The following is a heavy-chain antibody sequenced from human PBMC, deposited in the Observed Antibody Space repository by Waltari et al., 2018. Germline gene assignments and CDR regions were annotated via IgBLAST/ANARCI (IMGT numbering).Heavy chain of an antibody. J-gene: IGHJ3*02. Sequence: QVQLVESGGGVVQPGRSLRLSCAASGFTFSSYGMHWVRQAPGKGLEWVAVIWYDGSNKYYADSVKGRFTISRDNSKNTLYLQMNSLRAEDTAMYYCAKESGDGAFDIWGQGTMVTVSS. CDR3: AKESGDGAFDI. CDR1: GFTFSSYG. D-gene: IGHD7-27*01. V-gene: IGHV3-30*18. CDR2: IWYDGSNK.